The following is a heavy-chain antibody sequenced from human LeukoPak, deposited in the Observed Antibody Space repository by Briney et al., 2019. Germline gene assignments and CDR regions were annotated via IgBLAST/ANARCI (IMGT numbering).Heavy chain of an antibody. J-gene: IGHJ6*02. CDR1: GFILSSYG. V-gene: IGHV3-33*01. D-gene: IGHD6-19*01. Sequence: GGSLRLSCAASGFILSSYGMHWVRQAPGKGLEWVAVIWYDGSNKYYADSVKGRFTISRDNSKNTLYLQMNSLRADDTAVYHCARDGKWLVEGYYYYGMDVWGQGTTVTVPS. CDR3: ARDGKWLVEGYYYYGMDV. CDR2: IWYDGSNK.